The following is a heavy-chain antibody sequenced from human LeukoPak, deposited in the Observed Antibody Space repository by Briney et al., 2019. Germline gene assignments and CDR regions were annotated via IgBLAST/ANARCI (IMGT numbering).Heavy chain of an antibody. J-gene: IGHJ3*02. CDR3: ASAITMYAFDI. D-gene: IGHD3-10*02. CDR2: IYYSGST. V-gene: IGHV4-61*01. CDR1: GGSISSSSYY. Sequence: SETLSLTCTVSGGSISSSSYYWSWIRQPPGKGLEWIGYIYYSGSTNYNPSLKSRVTISVDTSKNQFSLKLSSVTAADTAVYYCASAITMYAFDIWGQGTMVTVSS.